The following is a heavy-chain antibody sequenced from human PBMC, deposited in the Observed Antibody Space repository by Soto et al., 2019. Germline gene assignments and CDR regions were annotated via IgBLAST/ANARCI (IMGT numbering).Heavy chain of an antibody. V-gene: IGHV1-3*01. D-gene: IGHD3-22*01. CDR1: GYTFTSYA. J-gene: IGHJ6*02. Sequence: ASVKVSCKASGYTFTSYAMHWVRQAPGQRLEWMGWINAGIGDTEYSEKFQGRVTITRDTSASTAYMELSSLRSEDTAVYYCARDYYDSTSEWYGMDVWGQGTTVTVSS. CDR3: ARDYYDSTSEWYGMDV. CDR2: INAGIGDT.